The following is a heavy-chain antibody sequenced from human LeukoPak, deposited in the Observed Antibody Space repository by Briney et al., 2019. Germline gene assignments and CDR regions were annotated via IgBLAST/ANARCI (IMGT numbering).Heavy chain of an antibody. CDR2: INHSGST. V-gene: IGHV4-34*01. CDR3: ARGNRDIYDFWSGYYKTKPNWFDP. CDR1: GGSFSGYY. J-gene: IGHJ5*02. D-gene: IGHD3-3*01. Sequence: SETLSLTCAVYGGSFSGYYWSWIRQPPGKGLELIGEINHSGSTNYNPSLKSRVTISVDTSKNQFSLKLSSVTAADTAVYYCARGNRDIYDFWSGYYKTKPNWFDPWGQGTLVTVSS.